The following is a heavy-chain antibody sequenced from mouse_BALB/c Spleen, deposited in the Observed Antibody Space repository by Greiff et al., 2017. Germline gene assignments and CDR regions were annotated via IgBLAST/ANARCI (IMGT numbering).Heavy chain of an antibody. CDR2: ISSGGST. CDR1: GFTFSSYA. V-gene: IGHV5-6-5*01. Sequence: EVQLVESGGGLVKPGGSLKLSCAASGFTFSSYAMSWVRQTPEKRLEWVASISSGGSTYYPDSVKGRFTISRDNARNILYLQMSSLRSEDTAMYYCARPYGNSEAWFAYWGQGTLVTVSA. CDR3: ARPYGNSEAWFAY. D-gene: IGHD2-1*01. J-gene: IGHJ3*01.